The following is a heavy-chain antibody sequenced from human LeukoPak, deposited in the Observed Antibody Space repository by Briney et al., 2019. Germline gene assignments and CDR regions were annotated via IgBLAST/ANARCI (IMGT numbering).Heavy chain of an antibody. D-gene: IGHD1-26*01. CDR1: RFSFSAYP. V-gene: IGHV3-23*01. Sequence: GGSLRLSCAASRFSFSAYPMDWVRRAPGRGLEWVSGISAGGDLTFHADPVKGRFTISRDNSKNTLYLQMNSLRADDTAEYYCAKSLLTTASGTGRAFDLWGQGTTVTVSS. J-gene: IGHJ3*01. CDR3: AKSLLTTASGTGRAFDL. CDR2: ISAGGDLT.